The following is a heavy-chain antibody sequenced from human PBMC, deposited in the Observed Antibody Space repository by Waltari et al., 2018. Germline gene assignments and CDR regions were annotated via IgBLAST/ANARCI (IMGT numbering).Heavy chain of an antibody. CDR2: VSYTGSRT. CDR1: GFTFNNYP. CDR3: AKDRSSVVTAMDWFDP. D-gene: IGHD2-21*02. V-gene: IGHV3-23*01. J-gene: IGHJ5*02. Sequence: EVQLLESGVGLVQPGGSLRLSCAASGFTFNNYPMTWVRQAPGKGLEWVSSVSYTGSRTYYADSVKGRFTISRDNSKDTLYLQMNSLRDGDTAVYYCAKDRSSVVTAMDWFDPWGQGTLVTVSS.